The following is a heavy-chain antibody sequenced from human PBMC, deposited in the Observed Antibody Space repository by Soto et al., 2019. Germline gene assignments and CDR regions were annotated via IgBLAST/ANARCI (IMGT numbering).Heavy chain of an antibody. D-gene: IGHD2-2*01. J-gene: IGHJ4*02. CDR3: AREASVLIPAAQPSSFDS. CDR2: ISPYSGYT. CDR1: GYSFMKYG. Sequence: ASVKVSCKGFGYSFMKYGINWVRQAPGQGLEWVGWISPYSGYTHSAQKFHGRLTLTTDTAASTAYMELRILRSADTALYYCAREASVLIPAAQPSSFDSWGQGTLVTVSS. V-gene: IGHV1-18*01.